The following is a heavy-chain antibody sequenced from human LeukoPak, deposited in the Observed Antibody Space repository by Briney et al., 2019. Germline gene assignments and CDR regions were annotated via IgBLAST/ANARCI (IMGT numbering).Heavy chain of an antibody. CDR1: GFTFSSYG. Sequence: GGSLRLSCAASGFTFSSYGMSWVRHAPGKGLVWVSRINSDGINTSYADSVKGRFTISRDNAKNTLNLQMNSLRAEDTAVYYCARDLGQYYDTSDNWFDPWGQGTLVTVSS. V-gene: IGHV3-74*01. J-gene: IGHJ5*02. D-gene: IGHD3-22*01. CDR2: INSDGINT. CDR3: ARDLGQYYDTSDNWFDP.